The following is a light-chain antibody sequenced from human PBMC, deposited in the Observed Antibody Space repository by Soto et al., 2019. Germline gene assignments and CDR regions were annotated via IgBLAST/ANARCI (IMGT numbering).Light chain of an antibody. CDR2: DAS. J-gene: IGKJ5*01. V-gene: IGKV3-11*01. CDR3: QQRSNWPPIT. Sequence: EISMSPSPSTLSVSPGERATLSCRDSQSVSSYLAWYQQKPGQAPRLLIYDASNRATGIPARFSGSGSGTDFTLTISSLEPEDFAVYYCQQRSNWPPITFGQGTRLEI. CDR1: QSVSSY.